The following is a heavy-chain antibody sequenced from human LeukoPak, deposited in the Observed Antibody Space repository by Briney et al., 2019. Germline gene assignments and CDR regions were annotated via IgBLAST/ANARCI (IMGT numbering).Heavy chain of an antibody. Sequence: ASVKVSCKAPGYTFTGYYMHWGRQAPGQGLEWMGWINPNSGGTNYAQKFQGRVTMTRDTSISTAYMELSRLRSDDTAVYYCARGAYSGSYLSDYWGQGTLVTVSS. CDR3: ARGAYSGSYLSDY. V-gene: IGHV1-2*02. CDR1: GYTFTGYY. J-gene: IGHJ4*02. D-gene: IGHD1-26*01. CDR2: INPNSGGT.